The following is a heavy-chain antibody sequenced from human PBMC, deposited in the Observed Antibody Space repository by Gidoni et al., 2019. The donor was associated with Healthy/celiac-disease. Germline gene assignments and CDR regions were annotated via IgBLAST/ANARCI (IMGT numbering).Heavy chain of an antibody. D-gene: IGHD2-15*01. Sequence: EVQLVESGGGLVKPGGSLSLSCAASGFPFSSYSMNWVRQAPGKGREWVSSSSMSSSDIYYADSVKGRFTISRDNAKNSLYLQMNSLRAEDTAVYYCARESSGRYCSGGSCYSDGYFDYWGQGTLVTVSS. CDR3: ARESSGRYCSGGSCYSDGYFDY. V-gene: IGHV3-21*01. CDR2: SSMSSSDI. CDR1: GFPFSSYS. J-gene: IGHJ4*02.